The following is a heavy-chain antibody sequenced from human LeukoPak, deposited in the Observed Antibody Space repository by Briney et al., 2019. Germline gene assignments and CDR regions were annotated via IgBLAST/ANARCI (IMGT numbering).Heavy chain of an antibody. J-gene: IGHJ4*02. D-gene: IGHD1-26*01. CDR2: ISSSGSTI. Sequence: GGSLRLSCAASGFTFSDYYMSWIRQAPGKGLEWVSYISSSGSTIYYAGSVKGRFTISRDNAKNSLYLQMNSLRAEDTAVYYCARDHYSGGYYFDYWGQGTLVTVSS. V-gene: IGHV3-11*01. CDR3: ARDHYSGGYYFDY. CDR1: GFTFSDYY.